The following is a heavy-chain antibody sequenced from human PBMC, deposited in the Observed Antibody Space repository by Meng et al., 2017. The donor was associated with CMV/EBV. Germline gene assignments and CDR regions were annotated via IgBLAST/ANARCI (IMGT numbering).Heavy chain of an antibody. V-gene: IGHV4-59*12. J-gene: IGHJ2*01. Sequence: SETLSLTCTVSGGSISSYYWSWIRQPPGKGLEWIGYIYYSGSTNYNPSLKSRVTISVDTSKNQFSLNVNSVTAADTAVYYCSRSPSGFYWYFDLWGRGTLVTVSS. CDR3: SRSPSGFYWYFDL. CDR1: GGSISSYY. CDR2: IYYSGST. D-gene: IGHD6-25*01.